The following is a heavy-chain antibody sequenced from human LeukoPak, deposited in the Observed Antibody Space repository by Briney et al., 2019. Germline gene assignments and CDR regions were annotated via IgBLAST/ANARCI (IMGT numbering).Heavy chain of an antibody. J-gene: IGHJ3*02. CDR1: AGSISSGSYY. CDR2: IYTSGST. V-gene: IGHV4-61*02. D-gene: IGHD3-10*01. CDR3: AREVVRGVYPPDDAFDI. Sequence: SETLSLTCTVSAGSISSGSYYWSWIRQPAGKGLEWIGRIYTSGSTNYNPSLKSRVTISVDTSKNQFSLKLSSVTAADTAVYYCAREVVRGVYPPDDAFDIWGQGTMVTVSS.